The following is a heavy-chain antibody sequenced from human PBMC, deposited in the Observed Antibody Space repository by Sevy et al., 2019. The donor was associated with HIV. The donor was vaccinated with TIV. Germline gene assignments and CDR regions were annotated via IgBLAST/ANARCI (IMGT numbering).Heavy chain of an antibody. CDR3: ARVFYRNWFDP. J-gene: IGHJ5*02. Sequence: GGSLRLSCAASGFTFSSYSRNWVRQAPGKGLEWVSYISSSSSTIYYADSVKGRFTISRDNAKNSLYLQMNSLRAEDTAVYYCARVFYRNWFDPWGQGTLVTVSS. V-gene: IGHV3-48*01. D-gene: IGHD1-26*01. CDR2: ISSSSSTI. CDR1: GFTFSSYS.